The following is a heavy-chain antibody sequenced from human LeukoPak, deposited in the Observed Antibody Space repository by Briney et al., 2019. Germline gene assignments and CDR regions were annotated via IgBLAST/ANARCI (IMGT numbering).Heavy chain of an antibody. CDR2: FSYSGST. CDR1: GGSISSYY. J-gene: IGHJ4*02. V-gene: IGHV4-59*01. Sequence: PSETLSLTCTVSGGSISSYYWSWIRQPPGKGLEWIGYFSYSGSTHYNPSLESRVTISIDTSKNHFSLKLTSVTAADTAVYYCAREVGGTGYYFDYWGQGSLVTVSS. D-gene: IGHD1-26*01. CDR3: AREVGGTGYYFDY.